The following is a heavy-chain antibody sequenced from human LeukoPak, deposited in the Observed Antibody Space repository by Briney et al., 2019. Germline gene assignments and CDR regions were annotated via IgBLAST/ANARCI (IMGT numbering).Heavy chain of an antibody. J-gene: IGHJ2*01. CDR1: GFSVSSNY. CDR3: ATYSSGWYGWWYFDL. Sequence: GGSLRLSCAVSGFSVSSNYMSWVRQAPGKGLEWVSVIYSGGSTYYADSVKGRFAISRDSSKNTLYLQMNSLRAEDTAVYYCATYSSGWYGWWYFDLWGRGTLVTVSS. D-gene: IGHD6-19*01. CDR2: IYSGGST. V-gene: IGHV3-53*01.